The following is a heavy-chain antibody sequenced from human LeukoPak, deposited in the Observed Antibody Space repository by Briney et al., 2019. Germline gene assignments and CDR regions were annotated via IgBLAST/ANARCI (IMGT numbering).Heavy chain of an antibody. J-gene: IGHJ3*02. CDR3: ARDLEKQLVLFAFDI. V-gene: IGHV4-59*01. CDR1: GGSISSYY. CDR2: IYYSGST. Sequence: SETLSLTCNVSGGSISSYYWSWIRQPPGKGLEWIGYIYYSGSTNYNPSLKSRVTISVDASKNQFSLKLSSVTAADTAVYFCARDLEKQLVLFAFDIWGQGTMVTVSS. D-gene: IGHD6-6*01.